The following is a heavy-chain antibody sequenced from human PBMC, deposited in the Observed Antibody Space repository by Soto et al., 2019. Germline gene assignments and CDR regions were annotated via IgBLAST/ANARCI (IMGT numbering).Heavy chain of an antibody. Sequence: PSETLSLTCTVSGGSINTYNLFWAWVRQPPGKGLEWIAYIYYGGNAYYSPSLKSRVTMSVDTSRDQFSLKLSSVTAADTAVYYCGRHGLVLVPATAHGDYYYHGVDVWGQGTTVTVSS. CDR2: IYYGGNA. CDR3: GRHGLVLVPATAHGDYYYHGVDV. D-gene: IGHD2-2*01. J-gene: IGHJ6*02. CDR1: GGSINTYNLF. V-gene: IGHV4-39*01.